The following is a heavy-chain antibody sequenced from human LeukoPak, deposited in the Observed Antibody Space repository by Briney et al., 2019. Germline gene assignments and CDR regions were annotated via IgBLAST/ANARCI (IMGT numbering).Heavy chain of an antibody. Sequence: GGSLRLSCAASGSTFSSYGMHWVRQAPGKGLEWVAFIRYDGSNKYYADSVKGRFTISRDNSKNTLYLQMNSLRAEDTAVYYCAKGHIAVAGAGFDYWGQGTLVTVSS. CDR1: GSTFSSYG. CDR2: IRYDGSNK. J-gene: IGHJ4*02. CDR3: AKGHIAVAGAGFDY. V-gene: IGHV3-30*02. D-gene: IGHD6-19*01.